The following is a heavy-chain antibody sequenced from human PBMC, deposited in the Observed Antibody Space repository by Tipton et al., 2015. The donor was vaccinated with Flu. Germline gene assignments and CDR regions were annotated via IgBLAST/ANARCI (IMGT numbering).Heavy chain of an antibody. CDR1: GGSISSYY. CDR2: IYYSGST. J-gene: IGHJ2*01. CDR3: ARVSSSGSWSQDWYFDL. Sequence: LRLSCTVSGGSISSYYWSWIRQPPGKGLEWIGYIYYSGSTNYNPSLKSRVTISVDTSKNQFSLKLSSVTAADTAVYYCARVSSSGSWSQDWYFDLWGRGTLVTVSS. V-gene: IGHV4-59*01. D-gene: IGHD6-13*01.